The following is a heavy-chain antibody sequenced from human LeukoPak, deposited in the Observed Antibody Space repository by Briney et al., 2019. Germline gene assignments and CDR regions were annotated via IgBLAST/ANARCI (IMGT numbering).Heavy chain of an antibody. V-gene: IGHV4-59*01. D-gene: IGHD3-3*01. CDR3: ARVLLSNYDFWSGYSNWFDP. J-gene: IGHJ5*02. CDR2: IYYSGST. CDR1: GGSISSYY. Sequence: SETLSLTCTVSGGSISSYYWSWIRQPPGKGLEWIGYIYYSGSTNYNPSLKSRVTISVDTSKNQFSLKLSSVTAADTAVYYCARVLLSNYDFWSGYSNWFDPWGQGTLVTVSS.